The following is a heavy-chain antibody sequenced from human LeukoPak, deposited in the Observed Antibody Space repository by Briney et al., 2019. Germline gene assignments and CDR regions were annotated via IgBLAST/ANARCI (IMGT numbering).Heavy chain of an antibody. V-gene: IGHV1-2*02. J-gene: IGHJ4*02. CDR3: ARDGVVNYYDSSGYYLGVSDH. CDR1: GYTFTGYY. Sequence: ASVKVSCKASGYTFTGYYMHWVRQAPGQGLEWMGWTNPNSGGTNYAQKFQGRVTMTRDTSISTAYMELSRLRSDDTAVYYCARDGVVNYYDSSGYYLGVSDHWGQGTLVTVSS. D-gene: IGHD3-22*01. CDR2: TNPNSGGT.